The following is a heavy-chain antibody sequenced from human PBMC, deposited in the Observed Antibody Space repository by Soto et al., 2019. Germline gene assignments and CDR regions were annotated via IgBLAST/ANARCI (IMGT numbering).Heavy chain of an antibody. J-gene: IGHJ4*02. V-gene: IGHV3-30-3*01. CDR3: ARDSSGLDY. D-gene: IGHD6-19*01. CDR1: GFTFSSYA. Sequence: QVQLVESGGGVVQPGRSLRLSCAASGFTFSSYAMHWVRQAPGKGLEWVAVISYDGSNKYYADSVKGRFTISRDNSKNKLYLQMNSLRAEDTAVYYCARDSSGLDYWGQGTLVTVSS. CDR2: ISYDGSNK.